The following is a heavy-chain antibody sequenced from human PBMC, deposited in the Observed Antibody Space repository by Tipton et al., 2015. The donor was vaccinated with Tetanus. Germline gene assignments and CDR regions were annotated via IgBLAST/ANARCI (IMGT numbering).Heavy chain of an antibody. J-gene: IGHJ4*02. D-gene: IGHD2-15*01. CDR2: TNPLTGKT. V-gene: IGHV1-8*01. CDR1: GYNFSSYD. Sequence: QSGAEVKKPGASATVSCKASGYNFSSYDVNWVRRASGQGLEWLGWTNPLTGKTGYAEKFQGRVTMTADASISTAYLELTSLTSDDTAVYYCARGRVGAAYWGQGSLVTVSS. CDR3: ARGRVGAAY.